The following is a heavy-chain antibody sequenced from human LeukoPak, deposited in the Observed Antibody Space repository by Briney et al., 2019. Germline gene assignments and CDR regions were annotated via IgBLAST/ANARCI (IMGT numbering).Heavy chain of an antibody. V-gene: IGHV3-30*02. CDR3: AKELLWFGESIWGKRPNWFDP. CDR1: GFTFGRYG. CDR2: ISYDGNNK. Sequence: GGSLRLSCAASGFTFGRYGMHWVRQAPGKGLEWVALISYDGNNKYYADSVKGRFTISRDNSKNTLYLQMNSLRAEDTAVYYCAKELLWFGESIWGKRPNWFDPWGQGTLVTVSS. D-gene: IGHD3-10*01. J-gene: IGHJ5*02.